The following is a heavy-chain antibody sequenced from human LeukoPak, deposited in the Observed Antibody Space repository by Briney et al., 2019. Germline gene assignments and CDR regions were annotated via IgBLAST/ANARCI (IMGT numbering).Heavy chain of an antibody. CDR3: ARAGCSGDSCYYYYGMDV. Sequence: GGSLRLSCAASGFTVSSNYMSWVRQAPGKGLEWVSVIYSGGSTYYIDSVKGRLTISRDNSKNTLYLQMNSLTAEDTAVYYCARAGCSGDSCYYYYGMDVWGQGTTVTVSS. J-gene: IGHJ6*02. CDR1: GFTVSSNY. D-gene: IGHD2-15*01. CDR2: IYSGGST. V-gene: IGHV3-66*01.